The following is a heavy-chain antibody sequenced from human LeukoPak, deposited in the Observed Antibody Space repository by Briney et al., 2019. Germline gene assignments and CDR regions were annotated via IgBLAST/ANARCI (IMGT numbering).Heavy chain of an antibody. CDR1: GYTFTGYY. J-gene: IGHJ4*02. CDR2: INPNSGGT. D-gene: IGHD3-3*01. CDR3: ARRHYDFWSGYQYYFDY. Sequence: ASAKVSCKASGYTFTGYYMHWVRQAPGQGLEWMGWINPNSGGTNYAQKFQGRVTMTRDTSISTAYMELSRLRSDDTAVYYCARRHYDFWSGYQYYFDYWGQGTLVTVSS. V-gene: IGHV1-2*02.